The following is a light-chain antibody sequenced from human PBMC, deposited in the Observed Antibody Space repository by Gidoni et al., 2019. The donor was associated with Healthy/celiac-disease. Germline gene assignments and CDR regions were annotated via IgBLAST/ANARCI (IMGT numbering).Light chain of an antibody. CDR1: QSVSSY. V-gene: IGKV3-11*01. Sequence: EIVLTQSPATLSLSPGEKATLSCRASQSVSSYLAWYQQQPGQAPRLLIYDASNRATGISARFSGSGAGTDFTLTISRLESADFSVYYCQQRSNWLTFGGGTKVEIK. CDR2: DAS. J-gene: IGKJ4*01. CDR3: QQRSNWLT.